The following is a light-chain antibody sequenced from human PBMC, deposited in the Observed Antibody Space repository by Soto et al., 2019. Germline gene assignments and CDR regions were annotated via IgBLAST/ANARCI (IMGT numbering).Light chain of an antibody. CDR3: QQYDDYST. CDR1: QSISGW. V-gene: IGKV1-5*03. J-gene: IGKJ1*01. CDR2: EAS. Sequence: IQISQSPSTLSASVGGTVTITCRASQSISGWLAWYQQRPGVAPRLLIYEASTLQSGVPSRFSGSGYGTVFTLTISHLQPDDSATYYCQQYDDYSTFGQGTKVDIK.